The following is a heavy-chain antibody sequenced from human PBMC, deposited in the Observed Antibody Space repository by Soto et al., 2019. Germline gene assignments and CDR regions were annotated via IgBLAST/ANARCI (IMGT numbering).Heavy chain of an antibody. CDR3: ARGDIVLVPASEGNWFDT. J-gene: IGHJ5*02. Sequence: QVQLVQSGAEVKKPGASVTVSCKASAYSFTTYHIHWVRQAPGQGLEWMGLINPDAGATNYAQRVQGRLRLARDTSTSTVYMELRSLTCDDTAVYYCARGDIVLVPASEGNWFDTWGQGTLVTVSS. D-gene: IGHD2-2*01. CDR2: INPDAGAT. CDR1: AYSFTTYH. V-gene: IGHV1-46*01.